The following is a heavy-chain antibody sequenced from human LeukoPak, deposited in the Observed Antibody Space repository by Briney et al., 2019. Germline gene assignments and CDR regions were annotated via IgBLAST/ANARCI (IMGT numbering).Heavy chain of an antibody. CDR2: ISTTSTYI. CDR3: ASQGAVTTFS. V-gene: IGHV3-21*01. CDR1: GFTFSSYT. J-gene: IGHJ4*02. D-gene: IGHD4-17*01. Sequence: PGRSLRLSCAASGFTFSSYTMHWVRQAPGKGLEWVSSISTTSTYIYYADSVKGRFTISRDNAKNSLYLQMNSLRAEDTAVYYCASQGAVTTFSWGQGTLVTVSS.